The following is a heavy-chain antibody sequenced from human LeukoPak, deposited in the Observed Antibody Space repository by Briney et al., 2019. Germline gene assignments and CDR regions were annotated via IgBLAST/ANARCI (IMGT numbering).Heavy chain of an antibody. CDR2: IGTAGDT. Sequence: GGSLRLSCATSGFTFSSYDMHWVRQATGKGLEWVSAIGTAGDTYYADSVRGRFTISRDNSKNTLYLQMNSLRAEDTAVSYCAKDLFLWYFDLWGRGTLVTVSS. V-gene: IGHV3-13*01. D-gene: IGHD2-21*01. CDR1: GFTFSSYD. J-gene: IGHJ2*01. CDR3: AKDLFLWYFDL.